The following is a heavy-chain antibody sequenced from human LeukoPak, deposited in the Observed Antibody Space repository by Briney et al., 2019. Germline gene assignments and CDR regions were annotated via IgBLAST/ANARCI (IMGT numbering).Heavy chain of an antibody. CDR1: GGSISSYY. D-gene: IGHD1-20*01. CDR3: ASRYNWNLVDDY. V-gene: IGHV4-4*07. Sequence: SETLSLTCTVSGGSISSYYWSWIRQPAGKGLEWIGRIYTSGSTNYNPSLKSRVTMSVDTSKNQFSLKLSSVTAADTAVYYCASRYNWNLVDDYWGQGTLVTVSS. CDR2: IYTSGST. J-gene: IGHJ4*02.